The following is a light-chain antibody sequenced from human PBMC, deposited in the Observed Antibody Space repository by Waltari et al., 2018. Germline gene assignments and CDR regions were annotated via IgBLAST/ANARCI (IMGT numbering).Light chain of an antibody. CDR3: ASRGASKV. J-gene: IGLJ2*01. CDR1: SRDVGAYKY. CDR2: EVS. Sequence: QSALTQPPSASGSPGQSVTISCTRTSRDVGAYKYVSWYQQHPGKAPKLLIYEVSKRASGVPDRFSGSKSDNTASLTVSGLQAEDEADYYCASRGASKVFGGGTKLTVL. V-gene: IGLV2-8*01.